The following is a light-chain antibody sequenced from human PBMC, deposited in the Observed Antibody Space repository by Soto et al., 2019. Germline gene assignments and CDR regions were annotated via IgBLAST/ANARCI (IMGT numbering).Light chain of an antibody. CDR1: QGISSY. CDR3: QQTFGKPLVT. J-gene: IGKJ5*01. Sequence: AVRVTQSPSSLSASTGDRVTITCRASQGISSYLAWYQQKPGKAPKLLIYAASTLQSGVPSRFSGSGSGTDFTLTISCLQSEDFAIYYCQQTFGKPLVTFGQGTRLEIK. V-gene: IGKV1-8*01. CDR2: AAS.